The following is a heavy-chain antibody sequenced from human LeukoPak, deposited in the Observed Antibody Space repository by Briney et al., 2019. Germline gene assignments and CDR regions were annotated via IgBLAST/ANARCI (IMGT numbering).Heavy chain of an antibody. CDR3: AKPPIAAAPYYHYYYMDV. V-gene: IGHV3-23*01. Sequence: GGSLRLSCTVSGFTLSSYEMSWIRQAPGKGLEWVSSIDYDGGSGHYADSVKGRFTISRDNSNNTLFLHLNSLRGEDTAVYYCAKPPIAAAPYYHYYYMDVWGKGTTVTISS. J-gene: IGHJ6*03. CDR2: IDYDGGSG. CDR1: GFTLSSYE. D-gene: IGHD6-13*01.